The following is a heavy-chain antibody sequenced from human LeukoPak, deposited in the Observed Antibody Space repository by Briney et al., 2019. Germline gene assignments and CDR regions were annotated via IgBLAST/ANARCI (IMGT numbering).Heavy chain of an antibody. V-gene: IGHV1-46*01. D-gene: IGHD3-22*01. J-gene: IGHJ5*02. CDR2: INPSGGST. Sequence: GASVKVSCKASGYTFTGYYMHWVRQAPGQGLEWMGIINPSGGSTSYAQKFQGRVTMTRDTSTSTVYMELSSLRSEDTAVYYCARSGSRTYYYDSSAPGSWFDPWGQGTLVTVSS. CDR1: GYTFTGYY. CDR3: ARSGSRTYYYDSSAPGSWFDP.